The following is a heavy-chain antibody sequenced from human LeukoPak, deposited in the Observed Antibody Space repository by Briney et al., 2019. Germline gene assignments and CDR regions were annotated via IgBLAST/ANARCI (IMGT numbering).Heavy chain of an antibody. D-gene: IGHD6-13*01. CDR3: AKVRSSSWWGDAFDI. V-gene: IGHV3-23*01. Sequence: GGSLRLSCAASGFTFSSYSMNWVRQAPGKGLEWVSAISGSGGSTYYADSVKGRFTISRDNSKNTLYLQMNSLRAEDTAVYYCAKVRSSSWWGDAFDIWGQGTMVTVSS. CDR2: ISGSGGST. CDR1: GFTFSSYS. J-gene: IGHJ3*02.